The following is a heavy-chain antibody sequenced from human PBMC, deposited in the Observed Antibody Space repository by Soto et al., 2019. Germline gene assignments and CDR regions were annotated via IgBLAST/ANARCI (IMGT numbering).Heavy chain of an antibody. J-gene: IGHJ6*02. CDR1: GYTLTELS. CDR2: FDPEDGET. CDR3: ALLSYCTNGVCYRSYGMDV. V-gene: IGHV1-24*01. D-gene: IGHD2-8*01. Sequence: ASVKVSCKVSGYTLTELSMHWVRQAPGKGLEWMGGFDPEDGETIYAQKFQGRVTMTEDTSTDTAYMELSSLRSEDTAVYYCALLSYCTNGVCYRSYGMDVWGQGTTVTVSS.